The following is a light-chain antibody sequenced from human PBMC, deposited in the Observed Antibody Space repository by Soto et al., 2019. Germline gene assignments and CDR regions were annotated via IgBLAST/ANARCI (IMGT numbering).Light chain of an antibody. J-gene: IGKJ1*01. Sequence: DIVMTQSPDSLAVSLGERATINCKSSQSVLYSSNNKNYLAWYQQKPGQPPKLLIYWASTRESGVPDRFSGSGSGTDFTLTISSLQAEDGAVYYCQQYYSTPRTFGQGTKV. CDR2: WAS. V-gene: IGKV4-1*01. CDR3: QQYYSTPRT. CDR1: QSVLYSSNNKNY.